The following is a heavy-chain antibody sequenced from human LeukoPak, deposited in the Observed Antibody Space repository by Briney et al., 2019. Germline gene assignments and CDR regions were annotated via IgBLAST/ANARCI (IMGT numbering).Heavy chain of an antibody. CDR3: GRDQTPFY. V-gene: IGHV3-7*01. Sequence: GGSLRLSCAASGFTFSSYWMTWVRQAPGKVLEWVATIKHDGSEDYYVDSVKGRFTISRDNAKSSMWLQMSSLRAEDTAVYYCGRDQTPFYWGQGSLVTVSS. CDR1: GFTFSSYW. J-gene: IGHJ4*02. CDR2: IKHDGSED. D-gene: IGHD2-15*01.